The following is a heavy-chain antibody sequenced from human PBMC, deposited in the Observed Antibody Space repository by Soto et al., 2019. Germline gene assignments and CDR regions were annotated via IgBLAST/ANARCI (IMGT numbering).Heavy chain of an antibody. J-gene: IGHJ3*02. CDR2: IDPSDSYT. V-gene: IGHV5-10-1*01. CDR1: VYTFTRYW. D-gene: IGHD1-26*01. Sequence: PGESLKISCKGSVYTFTRYWISCVRQVPGEGLEWMGSIDPSDSYTNYSPSFQCHGTISADNSISTAYLQWSSLKASDTAMYYCATGPRWDLLRIKFAFDIWGQGTMVTVSS. CDR3: ATGPRWDLLRIKFAFDI.